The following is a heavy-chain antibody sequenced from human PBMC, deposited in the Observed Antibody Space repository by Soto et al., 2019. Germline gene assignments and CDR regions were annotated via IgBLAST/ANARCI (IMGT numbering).Heavy chain of an antibody. CDR3: AKDITYDSSAYDS. CDR2: ISGGGNPT. J-gene: IGHJ4*02. Sequence: GGSLRLSCAASGFTFSRFGMSWVRQVPGKGLEWVSGISGGGNPTYYSESVKGRFTISRDSVKNTLYLQMNSLRPEDTAAYHCAKDITYDSSAYDSWGQGTLVTVSS. D-gene: IGHD3-22*01. CDR1: GFTFSRFG. V-gene: IGHV3-23*01.